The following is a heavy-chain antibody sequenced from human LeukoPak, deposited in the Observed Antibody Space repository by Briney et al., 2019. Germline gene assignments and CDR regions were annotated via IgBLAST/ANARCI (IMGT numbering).Heavy chain of an antibody. D-gene: IGHD2-15*01. CDR3: ARGRAVAATGSLYYYYMDV. CDR1: GYSISSGYY. V-gene: IGHV4-38-2*01. J-gene: IGHJ6*03. CDR2: IYHSGGT. Sequence: PSETLSLTCAVSGYSISSGYYWGWIRQPPGKGLEWIGSIYHSGGTYYNPSLKSRVTISVDTSKYQFSLKLSSVTAADTAVYYCARGRAVAATGSLYYYYMDVWGKGTTVTVSS.